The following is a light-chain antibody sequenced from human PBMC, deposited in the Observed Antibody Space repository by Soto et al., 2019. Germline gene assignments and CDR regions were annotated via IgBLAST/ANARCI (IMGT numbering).Light chain of an antibody. Sequence: QSALTQPASVSGSPGQSIAISCTGTSSDVGIYNYVSWYQHHPGNAPKLMIYEVNKRTSGVPDRFSGSKSGNTAPLTVSGLQAEDEADYYCSSYAGSNTPYVFGTGTKVTVL. V-gene: IGLV2-8*01. CDR3: SSYAGSNTPYV. CDR2: EVN. CDR1: SSDVGIYNY. J-gene: IGLJ1*01.